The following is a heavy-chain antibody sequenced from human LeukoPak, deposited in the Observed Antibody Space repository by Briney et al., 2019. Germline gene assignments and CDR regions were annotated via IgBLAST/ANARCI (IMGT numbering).Heavy chain of an antibody. V-gene: IGHV3-48*03. Sequence: GGSLRLSCAASGFTFSSYEMHWVRQAPGKGLEWVSYISSSGSTIYYADSVKGRFTISRDNAKNSLYLQMNSLRAEDTAVYYCARIYSDAFDIWGQGTMVTVSS. CDR3: ARIYSDAFDI. CDR2: ISSSGSTI. D-gene: IGHD6-13*01. CDR1: GFTFSSYE. J-gene: IGHJ3*02.